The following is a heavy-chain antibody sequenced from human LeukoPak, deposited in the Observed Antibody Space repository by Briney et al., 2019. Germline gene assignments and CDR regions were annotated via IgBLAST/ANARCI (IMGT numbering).Heavy chain of an antibody. D-gene: IGHD4-11*01. CDR3: ARSKMTTVTRYYYYYMDV. J-gene: IGHJ6*03. CDR2: INSDGSTT. Sequence: GGSLRLSCAASGFTFSSYWMHWVRQAPGKGLVWVSRINSDGSTTTYADSVKGRFTISRDNAKNTLYLQMNSLRAEDTAVYYCARSKMTTVTRYYYYYMDVWGKGTTVTVSS. V-gene: IGHV3-74*01. CDR1: GFTFSSYW.